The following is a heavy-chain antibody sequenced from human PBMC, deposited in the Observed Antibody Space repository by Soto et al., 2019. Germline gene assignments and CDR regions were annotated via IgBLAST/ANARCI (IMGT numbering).Heavy chain of an antibody. J-gene: IGHJ4*02. CDR3: ARSRYSRSLFDY. V-gene: IGHV4-34*01. D-gene: IGHD6-13*01. Sequence: SETLSLTCAVYGGSFSGYYWSWIRQSPGKGLEWIGEINHSGSTNYNPSLKSRVTISVDTSKNQFSLKLSSVTAADTAVYYCARSRYSRSLFDYWGQGTLVTVSS. CDR2: INHSGST. CDR1: GGSFSGYY.